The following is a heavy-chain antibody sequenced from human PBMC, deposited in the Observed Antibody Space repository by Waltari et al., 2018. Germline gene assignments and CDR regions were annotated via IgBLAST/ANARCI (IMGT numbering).Heavy chain of an antibody. V-gene: IGHV1-2*02. D-gene: IGHD6-13*01. CDR3: VCRIAETYFDY. Sequence: QVQLVQSGAEVKKPGASVKVSCKASGYTFTDYYIQWVRQAPGHGLEWMGWIIPDSGGTNYAQKFQGRVTMTRDTSISTAYMELSRLGSDDTAVYYCVCRIAETYFDYWGQGTLVTVSS. J-gene: IGHJ4*02. CDR2: IIPDSGGT. CDR1: GYTFTDYY.